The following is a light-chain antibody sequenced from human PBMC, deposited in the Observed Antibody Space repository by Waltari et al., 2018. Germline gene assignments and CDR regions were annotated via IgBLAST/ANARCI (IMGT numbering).Light chain of an antibody. CDR3: QQYNSYPYT. CDR2: DAS. J-gene: IGKJ2*01. Sequence: IQMTQSPSTLSASVGDRVTITCRASQSISSWLAWYQQKPGKAPKLLSYDASSLESGVPSRFSGSGSGTEFTLTISSLQPDDFATYYCQQYNSYPYTFGQGTKLEIK. V-gene: IGKV1-5*01. CDR1: QSISSW.